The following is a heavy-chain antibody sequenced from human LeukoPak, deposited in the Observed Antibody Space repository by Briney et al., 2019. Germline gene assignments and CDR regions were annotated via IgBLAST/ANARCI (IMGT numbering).Heavy chain of an antibody. D-gene: IGHD3-22*01. J-gene: IGHJ4*02. CDR1: GFSVGAYN. CDR2: ISGSGGST. V-gene: IGHV3-23*01. Sequence: PGGSLRLSCRASGFSVGAYNMNWVRQAPGKGLEWVSAISGSGGSTYYADSVKGRFTISRDNSKNTLYLQMNSLRAEDTAVYYCAKFGYDSVWGQGTLVTVSS. CDR3: AKFGYDSV.